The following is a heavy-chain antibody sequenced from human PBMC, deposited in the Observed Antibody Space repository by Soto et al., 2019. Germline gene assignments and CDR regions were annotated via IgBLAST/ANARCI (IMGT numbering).Heavy chain of an antibody. Sequence: QVQLVQSGAEVKKPGASVKVSCKASGYTFTSYAMHWVCQAPGQRLEWMGWINAGNGNTKYSQKFQGRVTITRDTSASTAYMELSNLRSEDTAVYYCARGPGGPDGPGDYWGQGTLVTVSS. CDR3: ARGPGGPDGPGDY. J-gene: IGHJ4*02. V-gene: IGHV1-3*01. CDR2: INAGNGNT. D-gene: IGHD2-15*01. CDR1: GYTFTSYA.